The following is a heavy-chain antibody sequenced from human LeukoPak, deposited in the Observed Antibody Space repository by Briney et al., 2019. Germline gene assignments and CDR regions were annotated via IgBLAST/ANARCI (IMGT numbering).Heavy chain of an antibody. CDR3: ARVWLGDDDFDI. CDR2: INHSGST. CDR1: GGSFSGYY. V-gene: IGHV4-34*01. J-gene: IGHJ3*02. D-gene: IGHD3-10*01. Sequence: SETLSLTCAVYGGSFSGYYWSWICQPPGKGLEGIGEINHSGSTNYNPSLKSRVTISVDTSENQFSLKLSSVTAADTAVYYCARVWLGDDDFDIWGQGTMVTVSS.